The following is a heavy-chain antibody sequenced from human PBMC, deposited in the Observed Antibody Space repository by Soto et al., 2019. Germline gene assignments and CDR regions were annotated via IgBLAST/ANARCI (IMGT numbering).Heavy chain of an antibody. J-gene: IGHJ5*02. CDR2: ISYDGSNK. D-gene: IGHD2-2*01. CDR1: GFIFSSYV. CDR3: ARDPRGYCSSTSCSQNWFDP. Sequence: QVQLVESGGGVVQPGRSLRLSCVASGFIFSSYVMHWVRQAPGKGLEWVAVISYDGSNKYYADSVKGRFTISRDNSKKTLYLQMDSLRAEDTAVYYCARDPRGYCSSTSCSQNWFDPWGQGTLVTVSS. V-gene: IGHV3-30-3*01.